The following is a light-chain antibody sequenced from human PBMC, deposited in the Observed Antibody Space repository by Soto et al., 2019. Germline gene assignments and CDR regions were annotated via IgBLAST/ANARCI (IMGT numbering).Light chain of an antibody. V-gene: IGKV1-27*01. CDR1: QGISNY. Sequence: IHMTQSPSGLSAAVGAKGTITCRASQGISNYLAWYQQKPGKVPKLLIYAASTLQSGVPSRFSGSGSGTDFTLTISSLQPEDVATYYCQQYENLPTFGQGTRLEIK. CDR2: AAS. CDR3: QQYENLPT. J-gene: IGKJ5*01.